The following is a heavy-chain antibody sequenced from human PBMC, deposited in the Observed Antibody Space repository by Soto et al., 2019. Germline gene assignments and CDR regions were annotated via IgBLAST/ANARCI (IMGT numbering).Heavy chain of an antibody. Sequence: PGGSLRLSCAASGFTFSSYAMTWVRQAPGKGLEWVSAISKSGDSTYYADSVKGRFTISRDNSKNTLYLQINSLRDEDTAVYYCARAELMATKTFDYWGQGTLVTVSS. J-gene: IGHJ4*02. V-gene: IGHV3-23*01. D-gene: IGHD5-12*01. CDR3: ARAELMATKTFDY. CDR2: ISKSGDST. CDR1: GFTFSSYA.